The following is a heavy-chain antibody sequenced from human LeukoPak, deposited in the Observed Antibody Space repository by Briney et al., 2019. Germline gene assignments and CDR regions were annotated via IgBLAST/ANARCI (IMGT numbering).Heavy chain of an antibody. CDR2: IYPGDSDT. CDR1: GYSFSTYW. D-gene: IGHD6-13*01. V-gene: IGHV5-51*01. CDR3: ARSHSSWYAPGAFDI. Sequence: GESLKISCKGSGYSFSTYWIAWVRQTPGKGLEWMGIIYPGDSDTRYSPSFQGQVTISADKSISTAYLQWSSLKASDTAMYYCARSHSSWYAPGAFDIWGQGTMVTVSS. J-gene: IGHJ3*02.